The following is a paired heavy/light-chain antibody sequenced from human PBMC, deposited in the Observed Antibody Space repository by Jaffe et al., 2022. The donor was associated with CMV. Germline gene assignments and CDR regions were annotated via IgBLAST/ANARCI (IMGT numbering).Heavy chain of an antibody. V-gene: IGHV3-64D*06. Sequence: EVQLVESGGGLVQPGGSLRLSCSASGFTFSSYAMHWVRQAPGKGLEYVSAISSNGGSTYYADSVKGRFTISRDNSKNTLYLQMSSLRAEDTAVYYCVINSRVGATSGYFDYWGQGTLVTVSS. J-gene: IGHJ4*02. D-gene: IGHD1-26*01. CDR3: VINSRVGATSGYFDY. CDR2: ISSNGGST. CDR1: GFTFSSYA.
Light chain of an antibody. J-gene: IGKJ5*01. Sequence: EIVLTQSPATLSLSPGERATLSCRASQSVSSYLAWYQQKPGQAPRLLIYDASNRATGIPARFSGSGSGTDFTLTISSLEPEDFAVYYCQQRSTFGQGTRLEIK. CDR1: QSVSSY. V-gene: IGKV3-11*01. CDR2: DAS. CDR3: QQRST.